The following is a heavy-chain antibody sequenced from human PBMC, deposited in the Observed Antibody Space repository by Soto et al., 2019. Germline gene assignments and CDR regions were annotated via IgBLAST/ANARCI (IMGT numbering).Heavy chain of an antibody. Sequence: GESLKISCAASGFTFSSYAMSWVRQAPGKGLEWVSAISGSGGSTYYADSVKGRFTISRDNSKNTLYLQMNSLRAEDTGVYYCAKVGTNYDFWSGYYAFDIWGQGTMVTVSS. J-gene: IGHJ3*02. D-gene: IGHD3-3*01. CDR3: AKVGTNYDFWSGYYAFDI. CDR1: GFTFSSYA. V-gene: IGHV3-23*01. CDR2: ISGSGGST.